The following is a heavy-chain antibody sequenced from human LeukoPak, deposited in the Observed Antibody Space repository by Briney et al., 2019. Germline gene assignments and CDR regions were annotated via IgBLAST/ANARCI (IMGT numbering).Heavy chain of an antibody. CDR2: IYSGGST. V-gene: IGHV3-66*02. CDR1: GFTVSGNY. CDR3: ARARHSSSWYYFVY. D-gene: IGHD6-13*01. J-gene: IGHJ4*02. Sequence: GGSLRLSCAASGFTVSGNYMSWVRQAPGKGLEWVSIIYSGGSTYYADSVKGRFTISRDNSKNTLYLQMNSLRAEDTAVYYCARARHSSSWYYFVYWGQGTLVTVSS.